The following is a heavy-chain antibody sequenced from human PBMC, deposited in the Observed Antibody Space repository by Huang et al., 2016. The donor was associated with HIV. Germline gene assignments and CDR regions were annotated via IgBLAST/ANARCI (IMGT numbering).Heavy chain of an antibody. J-gene: IGHJ4*02. CDR3: ARGSRQGKYYYGSGTAY. V-gene: IGHV3-74*01. D-gene: IGHD3-10*01. CDR1: GFTFSSYW. Sequence: EVQLVESGGGLVQPGGSLRLSCAASGFTFSSYWMHWVRQVPGKGLVVVSHSKSDGSSTSYADSVKGRFTISRDNAKNTLYRQMNSLRAEDTAVYYCARGSRQGKYYYGSGTAYWGQGTLVTVSS. CDR2: SKSDGSST.